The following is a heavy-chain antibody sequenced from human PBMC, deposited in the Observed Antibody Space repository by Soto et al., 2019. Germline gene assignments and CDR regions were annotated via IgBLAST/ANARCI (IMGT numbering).Heavy chain of an antibody. CDR2: IKSKTDGETT. J-gene: IGHJ5*02. V-gene: IGHV3-15*01. CDR1: GFTFSKAW. CDR3: TTRPIVEVPTPTWFDP. D-gene: IGHD2-2*01. Sequence: PGGSLRLSCAASGFTFSKAWMSWVRQAPGKGLEWVGLIKSKTDGETTDYAAPVKGRFTVSRDDSKNTLYLQMNSLKTEDTAVYYCTTRPIVEVPTPTWFDPWGQGTLVTVSS.